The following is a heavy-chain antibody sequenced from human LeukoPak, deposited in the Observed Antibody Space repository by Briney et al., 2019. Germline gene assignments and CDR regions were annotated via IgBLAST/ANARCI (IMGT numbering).Heavy chain of an antibody. Sequence: SETLSLTCAVYGGSFSGYYWSWIRQPPGKGLEWIGEINHSGSTNYNASLKSRVTISVDTSKNQISLKLSSVTAADTAVYYCARVGHSSSWYSFDYWGQGTLVTVSS. CDR1: GGSFSGYY. CDR2: INHSGST. CDR3: ARVGHSSSWYSFDY. V-gene: IGHV4-34*01. D-gene: IGHD6-13*01. J-gene: IGHJ4*02.